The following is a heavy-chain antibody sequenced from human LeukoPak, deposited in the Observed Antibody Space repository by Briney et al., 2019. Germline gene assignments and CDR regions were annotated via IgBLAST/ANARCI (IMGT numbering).Heavy chain of an antibody. Sequence: GASVTVSCKASGYTFTSYDINWVRQATGQGLEWMGWMNPNSGNTGYAQKFQGRVTMTRNTSISTAYMELSSLRSEDTAVYYCARALTGVQTTKSGYYGVYYWGQGTLVTVSS. V-gene: IGHV1-8*01. CDR3: ARALTGVQTTKSGYYGVYY. D-gene: IGHD3-3*01. CDR2: MNPNSGNT. J-gene: IGHJ4*02. CDR1: GYTFTSYD.